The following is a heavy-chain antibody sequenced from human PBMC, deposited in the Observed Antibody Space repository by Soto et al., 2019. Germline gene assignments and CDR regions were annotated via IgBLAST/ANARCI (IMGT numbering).Heavy chain of an antibody. CDR3: ARDYGYCSGGSCSPLCY. D-gene: IGHD2-15*01. CDR1: GFTFSSYA. V-gene: IGHV3-30-3*01. J-gene: IGHJ4*01. CDR2: ISYDGSNK. Sequence: QVQLVESGGGVVQPGRSLRLSCAASGFTFSSYAMHWVRQAPGKGLEWVAVISYDGSNKYYADSVKGRFTISRDNSKNTLYLQMNSLRAEDTAVYYCARDYGYCSGGSCSPLCYWGHGTLVTVSS.